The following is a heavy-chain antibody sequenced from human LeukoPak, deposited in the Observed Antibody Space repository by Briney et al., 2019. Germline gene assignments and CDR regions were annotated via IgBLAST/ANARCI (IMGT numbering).Heavy chain of an antibody. D-gene: IGHD2-2*01. CDR2: INPNSGGT. J-gene: IGHJ5*02. CDR1: GYTFTGYY. Sequence: ASVKVSCKASGYTFTGYYMHWVRQAPGQGLEWMGWINPNSGGTNYAQKFQGRVTMTRDTSISTAYMELSRLRSDDTAAYYCARGGRWLGYCSSTSCPLGDWFDPWGQGTLVTVSS. CDR3: ARGGRWLGYCSSTSCPLGDWFDP. V-gene: IGHV1-2*02.